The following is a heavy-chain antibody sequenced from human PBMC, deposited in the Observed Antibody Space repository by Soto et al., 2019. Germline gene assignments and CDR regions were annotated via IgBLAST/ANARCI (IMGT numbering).Heavy chain of an antibody. CDR2: IGVGSGNR. Sequence: ATVKVSCKASGFTFTSSAVQWVRQARGQRLEWIGWIGVGSGNRHYAQKFQERVTITRDMSTNTAYMELSSLRSEDTAVYYCAALGVNFDHWGQGTLVTVSS. J-gene: IGHJ4*02. D-gene: IGHD2-8*01. V-gene: IGHV1-58*01. CDR3: AALGVNFDH. CDR1: GFTFTSSA.